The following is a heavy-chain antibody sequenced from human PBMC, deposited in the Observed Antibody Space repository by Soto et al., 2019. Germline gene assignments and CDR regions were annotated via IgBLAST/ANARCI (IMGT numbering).Heavy chain of an antibody. CDR3: AIEPEVGAIPVTP. Sequence: QVQLVQSGAEVKKPGASVKVSCKASGYNFTNYGITWVRQAPGQGLEWMGWISAYNGDTVYAQNFQGRVTMTTDTSTSTAYMELRSLRSDDTAIYFCAIEPEVGAIPVTPWGQGSLVTVSS. V-gene: IGHV1-18*01. CDR1: GYNFTNYG. J-gene: IGHJ5*02. CDR2: ISAYNGDT. D-gene: IGHD1-26*01.